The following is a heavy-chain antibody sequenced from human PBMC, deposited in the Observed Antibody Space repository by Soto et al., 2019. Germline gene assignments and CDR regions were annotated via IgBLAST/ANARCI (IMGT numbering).Heavy chain of an antibody. Sequence: XSLRLSCAASGFSVSRNYMNWVRKAPGKGLEWVSIIHSGGSTYYADSVQGRFTMSRGNAKNTLSLQMNNLTFADTAVYFCARDPFGGHDLDMDVWGQGTAVTVSS. J-gene: IGHJ6*02. CDR1: GFSVSRNY. CDR3: ARDPFGGHDLDMDV. CDR2: IHSGGST. V-gene: IGHV3-53*05. D-gene: IGHD5-12*01.